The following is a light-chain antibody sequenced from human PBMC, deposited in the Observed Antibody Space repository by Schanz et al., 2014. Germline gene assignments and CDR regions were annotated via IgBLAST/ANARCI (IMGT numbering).Light chain of an antibody. V-gene: IGLV1-40*01. CDR2: GNS. Sequence: QSVLTQPPSVSAAPGQRVTISCTGSSSNIGAGYDVHWYQQLPGTAPKLLIYGNSNRPSGVPDRFSGSSSGTSASLVITGLQSEDEADYYCQSYDSRLSAGVFGGGTKLTVL. CDR1: SSNIGAGYD. CDR3: QSYDSRLSAGV. J-gene: IGLJ3*02.